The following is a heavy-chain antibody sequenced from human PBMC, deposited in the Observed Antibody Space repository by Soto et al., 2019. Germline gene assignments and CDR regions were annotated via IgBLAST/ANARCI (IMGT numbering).Heavy chain of an antibody. CDR2: IWYDGSNK. CDR3: ARVFGIAVGGTGWYFDL. Sequence: QVQLVESGGGVVQPGRSLRLYCEASGFTFSSYGMHWVRQAPGKGLEWVAVIWYDGSNKYYADSVKGRFTISRDNSKNTMYLQLNSLRVEDTAVYYGARVFGIAVGGTGWYFDLWGRGTLVTVSS. V-gene: IGHV3-33*01. D-gene: IGHD6-19*01. CDR1: GFTFSSYG. J-gene: IGHJ2*01.